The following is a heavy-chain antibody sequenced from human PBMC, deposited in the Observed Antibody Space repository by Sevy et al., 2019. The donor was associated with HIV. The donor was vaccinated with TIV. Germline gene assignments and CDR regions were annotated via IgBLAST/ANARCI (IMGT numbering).Heavy chain of an antibody. CDR2: IYYSGST. CDR1: GGSVSSGSYY. D-gene: IGHD5-12*01. V-gene: IGHV4-61*01. CDR3: ARDQGGREPGLQRWLQPYFDY. Sequence: SETLSLTCTVSGGSVSSGSYYWSWIRQPPGKGLEWIGYIYYSGSTNYNPSLKRRGTISVDTSKNQFSLKLSSVTAADTAVYYWARDQGGREPGLQRWLQPYFDYWGQGTLVTVSS. J-gene: IGHJ4*02.